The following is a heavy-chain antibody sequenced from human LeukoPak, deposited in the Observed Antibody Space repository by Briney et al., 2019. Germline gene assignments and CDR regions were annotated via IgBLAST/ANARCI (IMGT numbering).Heavy chain of an antibody. CDR1: GYTFTSYG. CDR3: ARLTGTTSNYYYYGMDV. V-gene: IGHV1-18*01. Sequence: ASVKVSCKASGYTFTSYGISWVRQAPGQGLEWMGWISAYNGNTNYAQKLQGRVTMTTDTSTSTAYMELRSLRSDDTAVYYCARLTGTTSNYYYYGMDVWGQGTTVTVSS. D-gene: IGHD1-7*01. J-gene: IGHJ6*02. CDR2: ISAYNGNT.